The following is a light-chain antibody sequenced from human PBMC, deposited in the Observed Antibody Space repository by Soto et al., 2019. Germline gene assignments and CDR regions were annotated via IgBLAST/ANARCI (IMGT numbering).Light chain of an antibody. CDR3: SSYAGSNNYV. Sequence: QSVLTQPPSASGSPGQAGTISRTATSSDVGGYNYASWYQQHPGKAPKLMIYEVSKRPSGVPDRFSGSKSGNTASLTVSGLQAKDEADYYCSSYAGSNNYVFGAGTKFTVL. CDR2: EVS. V-gene: IGLV2-8*01. CDR1: SSDVGGYNY. J-gene: IGLJ1*01.